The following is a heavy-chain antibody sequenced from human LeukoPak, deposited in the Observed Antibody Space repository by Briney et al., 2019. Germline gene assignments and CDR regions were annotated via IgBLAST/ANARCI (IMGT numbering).Heavy chain of an antibody. J-gene: IGHJ5*02. CDR1: GFTFSSYG. CDR2: IRYDGSNK. Sequence: TGGSLRLSCAASGFTFSSYGMHWVRQAPGKGLEWVAFIRYDGSNKYYADSVKGRFTISRDNSKNTLYLQMNSLRAEDTAVYYCAKDWGYSSSWYSSWFDPWGQGNLVTVSS. V-gene: IGHV3-30*02. D-gene: IGHD6-13*01. CDR3: AKDWGYSSSWYSSWFDP.